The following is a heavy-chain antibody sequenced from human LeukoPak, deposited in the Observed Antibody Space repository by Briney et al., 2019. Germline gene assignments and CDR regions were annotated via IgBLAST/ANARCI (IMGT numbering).Heavy chain of an antibody. CDR1: GGSIGPYY. J-gene: IGHJ4*02. CDR3: ARAQSRPIVGATGFFDY. CDR2: IYTTGTA. V-gene: IGHV4-4*07. D-gene: IGHD1-26*01. Sequence: SETLSLTCIISGGSIGPYYWSWIRQAAGKGPEWIGRIYTTGTADYNPSLKGRVFLSVDTSKNQFSLKVTSVTAADTAVYYCARAQSRPIVGATGFFDYWGQGTLVTVSS.